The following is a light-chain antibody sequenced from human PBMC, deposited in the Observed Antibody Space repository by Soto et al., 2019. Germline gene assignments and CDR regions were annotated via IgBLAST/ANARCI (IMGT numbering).Light chain of an antibody. V-gene: IGLV2-14*01. CDR2: EVI. J-gene: IGLJ2*01. CDR3: SSYSRTSTLVL. Sequence: QSALTQTASVSGSPGQSITISCTGTTSDVGGYNYVSWYQQHPGEAPKLIIYEVINRPSGISNRFPGSKSGNTASLTISGLQAEYESDYYCSSYSRTSTLVLFGGGTELTV. CDR1: TSDVGGYNY.